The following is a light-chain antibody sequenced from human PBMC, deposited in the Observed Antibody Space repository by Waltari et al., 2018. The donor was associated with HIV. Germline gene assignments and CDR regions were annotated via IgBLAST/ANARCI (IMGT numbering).Light chain of an antibody. CDR1: SSDVGSYNI. Sequence: QSALTQPASVSGSPGQSITISCTGTSSDVGSYNIVSWYPQHPGKAPKLMIYEGSQRPSGVSNRFSGSKSGNTASLTISGLQAEDEADYYCCSYAGTNWVFGGGTKLTVL. V-gene: IGLV2-23*01. J-gene: IGLJ3*02. CDR3: CSYAGTNWV. CDR2: EGS.